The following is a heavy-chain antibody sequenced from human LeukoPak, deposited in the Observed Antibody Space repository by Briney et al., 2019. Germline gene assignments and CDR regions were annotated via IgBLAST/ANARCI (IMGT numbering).Heavy chain of an antibody. CDR1: GYTFSTYW. CDR2: IYPGDSDT. V-gene: IGHV5-51*01. CDR3: ARQKYSSGHDGFDV. J-gene: IGHJ3*01. Sequence: GESQKISCKVSGYTFSTYWIGWVRQMPGKGLEWMGIIYPGDSDTRYNPSFQGQVTISADKSINTAYLQWSSLKASATGIYYCARQKYSSGHDGFDVWGQGTMVTVSS. D-gene: IGHD6-19*01.